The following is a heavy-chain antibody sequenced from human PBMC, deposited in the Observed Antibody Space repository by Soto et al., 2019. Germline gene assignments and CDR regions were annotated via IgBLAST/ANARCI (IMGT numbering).Heavy chain of an antibody. CDR2: INVYNGNT. V-gene: IGHV1-18*01. D-gene: IGHD3-10*01. J-gene: IGHJ4*02. CDR3: ARDTSRGEYDY. Sequence: QVKLVQSGAEVKKPGASVKVSCKASGYTFTSYGISWVRQASGQGREWMGWINVYNGNTNYAQKLQGRDTMTTDTSASTAYLDLRSLRSDDTAVYFCARDTSRGEYDYWGQGTLVTVSS. CDR1: GYTFTSYG.